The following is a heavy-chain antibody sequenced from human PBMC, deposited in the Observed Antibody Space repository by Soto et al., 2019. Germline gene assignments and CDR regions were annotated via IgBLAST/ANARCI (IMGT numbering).Heavy chain of an antibody. J-gene: IGHJ3*02. CDR2: ISGSGGNT. D-gene: IGHD6-6*01. Sequence: GGSLRLSCAASGFTFSSFAMSWVRQAPGKGLEWVSAISGSGGNTYYAESVKGRFTISRDNSKNTLYLQMNSLRAEDTAVYFCARDLPEYSRSSAAFDIWGQGTMVTVSS. V-gene: IGHV3-23*01. CDR3: ARDLPEYSRSSAAFDI. CDR1: GFTFSSFA.